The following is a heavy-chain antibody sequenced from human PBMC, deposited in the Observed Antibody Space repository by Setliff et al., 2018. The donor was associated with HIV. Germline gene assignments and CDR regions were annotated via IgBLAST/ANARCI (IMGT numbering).Heavy chain of an antibody. CDR2: IYWDDDK. D-gene: IGHD6-25*01. Sequence: SGPTLVNPTQTLTLTCTFSGFSLSTSGVCVGWIRQPPGKALEWLALIYWDDDKRYSPSLKSRRTITKDTSKNQVVLTMTNMDPVDTATYYCAREIAAPQGFDYWGQGTLVTVSS. CDR1: GFSLSTSGVC. J-gene: IGHJ4*02. V-gene: IGHV2-5*02. CDR3: AREIAAPQGFDY.